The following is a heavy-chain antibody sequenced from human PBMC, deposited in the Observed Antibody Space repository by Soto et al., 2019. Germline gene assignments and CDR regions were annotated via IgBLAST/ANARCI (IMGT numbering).Heavy chain of an antibody. V-gene: IGHV3-48*01. J-gene: IGHJ3*02. Sequence: GGSLRLSCAASGFTFSSYSMNWVRQAPGKGLEWVSYISSSSSTIYYADSVKGRFTISRDNAKNSLYLQMNSLRAEDTAVYYCARAMIVVVSDAFDIWGQGTMVTVSS. D-gene: IGHD3-22*01. CDR3: ARAMIVVVSDAFDI. CDR1: GFTFSSYS. CDR2: ISSSSSTI.